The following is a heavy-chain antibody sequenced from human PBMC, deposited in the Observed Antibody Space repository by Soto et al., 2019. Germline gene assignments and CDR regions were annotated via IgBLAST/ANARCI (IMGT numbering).Heavy chain of an antibody. CDR3: AHRYRAYFDY. Sequence: QITLKASGPTLVKPTQTLTLTCTFSGFSLSTSGVGVGWIRQPPGKALEWLALIYWDDDKRYSPSLKSRLPITKDTSKNQVVLTMTTMDPVDTAPYYCAHRYRAYFDYWGQGTLVTVSS. CDR2: IYWDDDK. J-gene: IGHJ4*02. CDR1: GFSLSTSGVG. D-gene: IGHD1-1*01. V-gene: IGHV2-5*02.